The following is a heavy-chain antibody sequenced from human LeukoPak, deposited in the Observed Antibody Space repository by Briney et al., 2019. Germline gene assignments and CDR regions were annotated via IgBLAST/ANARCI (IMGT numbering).Heavy chain of an antibody. CDR1: GSTFSDAW. V-gene: IGHV3-15*01. Sequence: GGSLRLSCAVSGSTFSDAWMSWVRQAPGRGLEWIGRISTNSDGGTTYYAAPVKGRFTISRDDSKTTLYLQMNSLKTEDTALYYCTTGIKSIQPYYWGQGTLVAVSS. D-gene: IGHD5-18*01. CDR3: TTGIKSIQPYY. CDR2: ISTNSDGGTT. J-gene: IGHJ4*02.